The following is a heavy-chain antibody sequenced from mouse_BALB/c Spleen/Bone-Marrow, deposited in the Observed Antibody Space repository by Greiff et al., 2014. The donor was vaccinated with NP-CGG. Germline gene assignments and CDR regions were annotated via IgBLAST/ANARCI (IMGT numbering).Heavy chain of an antibody. CDR3: TRKGALITHYYAMDY. J-gene: IGHJ4*01. CDR2: ISSGSSTI. V-gene: IGHV5-17*02. D-gene: IGHD2-4*01. Sequence: VQLKESGGGLVQPGGSRKLSCAASGFTFSSFGMHWVRQAPEKGLEWAAYISSGSSTIYYADTVKGRFTISRDNPKNTLFLQMTSLRSEDTAMYYCTRKGALITHYYAMDYWGQGTSVTVSS. CDR1: GFTFSSFG.